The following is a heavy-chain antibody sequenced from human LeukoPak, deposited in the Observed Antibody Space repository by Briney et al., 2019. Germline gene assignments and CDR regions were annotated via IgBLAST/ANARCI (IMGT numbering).Heavy chain of an antibody. CDR2: FDPEDGET. D-gene: IGHD5-18*01. CDR1: GYTFTSYG. CDR3: ATETRGYSYGYYRVSGNDAFDI. J-gene: IGHJ3*02. V-gene: IGHV1-24*01. Sequence: ASVTVSCMASGYTFTSYGISWVRQAPGKGLEWMGGFDPEDGETIYAQKFQGRVTMTEDTSTDTAYMELSSLRSEDTAVYYCATETRGYSYGYYRVSGNDAFDIWGQGTMVTVSS.